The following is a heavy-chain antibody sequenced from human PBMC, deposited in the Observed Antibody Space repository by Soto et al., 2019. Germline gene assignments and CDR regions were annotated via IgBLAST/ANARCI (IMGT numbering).Heavy chain of an antibody. J-gene: IGHJ2*01. CDR2: IIPILGIA. CDR1: GGTFSSYT. CDR3: ARAPGPHRVRGVDWYFDL. Sequence: ASVKVSCKASGGTFSSYTISWVRQAPGQGLEWMGRIIPILGIANYAQKFQGRVTITADKSTSTAYMELSSLRSEDTAVYYCARAPGPHRVRGVDWYFDLWGRGTLVTVSS. V-gene: IGHV1-69*02. D-gene: IGHD3-10*01.